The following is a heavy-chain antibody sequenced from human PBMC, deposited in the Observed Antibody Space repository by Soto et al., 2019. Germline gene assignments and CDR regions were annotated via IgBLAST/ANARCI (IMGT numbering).Heavy chain of an antibody. D-gene: IGHD2-15*01. CDR1: GNTFINYA. V-gene: IGHV1-3*01. Sequence: QVQLVQSGAEVKKPGASVKISCKASGNTFINYAMHWVRQAPGERLEWMGWINAGNGNTKYSQKFQGRVTITRDTAASTVYMKLSSLRSEDTAVYYCAPGYCSGGSCYWGVDPWGRGTLVTVSS. CDR3: APGYCSGGSCYWGVDP. J-gene: IGHJ5*02. CDR2: INAGNGNT.